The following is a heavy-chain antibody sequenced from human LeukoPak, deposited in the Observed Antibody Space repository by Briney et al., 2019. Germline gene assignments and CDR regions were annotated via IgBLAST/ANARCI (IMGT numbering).Heavy chain of an antibody. CDR3: ARTSIYYDSSGYRS. J-gene: IGHJ5*02. Sequence: SETLSLTCAVYGGSFSGYYWSWIRQPPGKGLECIGEINQSGSTNYNPSLKSRVTISVDTSKNQFSLKLSSVTAADTAVYYCARTSIYYDSSGYRSWGQGTLVTVSS. V-gene: IGHV4-34*01. D-gene: IGHD3-22*01. CDR1: GGSFSGYY. CDR2: INQSGST.